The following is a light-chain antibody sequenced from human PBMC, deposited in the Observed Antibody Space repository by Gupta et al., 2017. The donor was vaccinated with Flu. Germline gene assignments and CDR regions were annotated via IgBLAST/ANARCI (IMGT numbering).Light chain of an antibody. Sequence: EIVLTQSPATLSLSPGDRAILSCRASQSVNIYLAWYQQKPGQPPRLLMFDASKRDAGIPDRFSGSGYGTDFTLTISTREPEEFAVYYCQQRSGLPMYTFGQGTKLE. CDR1: QSVNIY. CDR3: QQRSGLPMYT. V-gene: IGKV3-11*01. J-gene: IGKJ2*01. CDR2: DAS.